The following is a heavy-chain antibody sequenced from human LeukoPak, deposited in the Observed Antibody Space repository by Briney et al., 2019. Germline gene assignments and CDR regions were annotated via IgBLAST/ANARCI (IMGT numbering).Heavy chain of an antibody. Sequence: GGSLRLSCAASGFTFSSYGMHWVRQAPGKGLEWVAFIRYDGSNKYYADSVKGRFTISRDNSKNTLYLQMNSLRAEDTAVYYCAKDITRGRWYLHDYVGSAFDIWDQGTMVTVSS. V-gene: IGHV3-30*02. J-gene: IGHJ3*02. CDR3: AKDITRGRWYLHDYVGSAFDI. CDR1: GFTFSSYG. CDR2: IRYDGSNK. D-gene: IGHD4-17*01.